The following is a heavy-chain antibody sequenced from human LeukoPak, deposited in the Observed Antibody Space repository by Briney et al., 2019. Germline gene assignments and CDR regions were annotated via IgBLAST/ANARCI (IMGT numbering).Heavy chain of an antibody. D-gene: IGHD2-2*02. V-gene: IGHV3-30*02. CDR2: IRYDGSNK. Sequence: GGSLRLSCAASGFTFSSYGMHWVRQAPGKGLEWVAFIRYDGSNKYYADSVMGRFTISRDNSKNTLYLQMNSLRAEDTAVYYCAKDRHKLGYCSSTSCYTPVDYWGQGTLVTVSS. CDR1: GFTFSSYG. CDR3: AKDRHKLGYCSSTSCYTPVDY. J-gene: IGHJ4*02.